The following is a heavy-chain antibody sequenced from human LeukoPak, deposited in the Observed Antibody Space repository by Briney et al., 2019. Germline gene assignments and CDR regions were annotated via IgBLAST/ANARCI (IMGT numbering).Heavy chain of an antibody. CDR1: GGSISSYY. Sequence: SETLSLTCTVSGGSISSYYWSWIRQPPGKGLGWIGYIYYSGSTNYNPSLKSRVTISVDTSKNQFSLKLSSVTAADTAVYYCARVSIAVAGPDAFDIWGQGTMVTVSS. CDR2: IYYSGST. D-gene: IGHD6-19*01. CDR3: ARVSIAVAGPDAFDI. J-gene: IGHJ3*02. V-gene: IGHV4-59*01.